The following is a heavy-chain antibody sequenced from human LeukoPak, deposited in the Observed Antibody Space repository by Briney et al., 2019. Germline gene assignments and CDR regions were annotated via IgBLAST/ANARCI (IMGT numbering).Heavy chain of an antibody. CDR2: IGSSSSTI. CDR1: GFTFSSYS. CDR3: ARTMYYDILTGYCDY. V-gene: IGHV3-48*01. J-gene: IGHJ4*02. Sequence: GGSLRLSCAASGFTFSSYSMNWVRHAPGKGLEWVSYIGSSSSTIYYADSVKGRFTISRDNAKNSLYLQMNSLRGEDTAVYYCARTMYYDILTGYCDYWGQGTLVTVSS. D-gene: IGHD3-9*01.